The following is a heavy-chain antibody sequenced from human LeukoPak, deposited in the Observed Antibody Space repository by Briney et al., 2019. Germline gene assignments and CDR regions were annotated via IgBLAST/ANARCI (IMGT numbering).Heavy chain of an antibody. CDR1: GFTFSSYA. CDR2: ISGSGGST. J-gene: IGHJ4*02. D-gene: IGHD3-22*01. CDR3: AKERITMIVVVTPFDY. Sequence: GGSLRLSCAASGFTFSSYAMSWVRQAPGKGLEWVTAISGSGGSTYYADSVKGRFTISRDNSKNTLYLQMNSLRAEDTAVYYCAKERITMIVVVTPFDYWGQGTLVTVSS. V-gene: IGHV3-23*01.